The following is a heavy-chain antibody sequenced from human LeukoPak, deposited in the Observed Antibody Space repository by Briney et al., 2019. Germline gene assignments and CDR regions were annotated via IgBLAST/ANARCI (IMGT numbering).Heavy chain of an antibody. CDR2: IYSGGST. V-gene: IGHV3-66*04. Sequence: GGSLRLSCAASGFTVSSNYMSWVRQAPGKGLEWVSVIYSGGSTYYADSVKGRFTISRDSSKNTLYLQMSSLRAEDTAVYYCARPSGTYYALDYWGQGTLVTVSS. D-gene: IGHD1-26*01. CDR1: GFTVSSNY. CDR3: ARPSGTYYALDY. J-gene: IGHJ4*02.